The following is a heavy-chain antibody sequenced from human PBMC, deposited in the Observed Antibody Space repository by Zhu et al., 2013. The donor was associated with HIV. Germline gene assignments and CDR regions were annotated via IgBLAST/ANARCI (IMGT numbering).Heavy chain of an antibody. J-gene: IGHJ4*02. CDR3: ASVDGGTYDSSGEGLDY. D-gene: IGHD3-22*01. Sequence: QVQLVQSGAEVKKPGASVKVSCKASGYTFTSYGISWVRQAPGQGLEWMGWISAYNGNTNYAQKLQGRVTMTTDTSTSTAYMELRSLRSDDTAVYYCASVDGGTYDSSGEGLDYWGQGTLVTVSS. CDR2: ISAYNGNT. V-gene: IGHV1-18*01. CDR1: GYTFTSYG.